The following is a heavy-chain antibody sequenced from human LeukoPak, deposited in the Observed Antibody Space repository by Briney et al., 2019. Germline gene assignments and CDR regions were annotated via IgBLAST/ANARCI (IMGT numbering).Heavy chain of an antibody. CDR2: IDNRGST. CDR3: ARDSNWGFQ. CDR1: GGSFNFYF. Sequence: SETLSLTCTVSGGSFNFYFWHWIRQPSGKGLEWLADIDNRGSTQYNPSLRGRGTISVDTSRNHVSLRLTSVTAADTAVYSCARDSNWGFQWGPGTLVTVSS. D-gene: IGHD7-27*01. V-gene: IGHV4-34*01. J-gene: IGHJ4*02.